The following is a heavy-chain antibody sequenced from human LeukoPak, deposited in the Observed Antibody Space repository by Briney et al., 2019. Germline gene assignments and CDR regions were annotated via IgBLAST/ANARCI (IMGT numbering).Heavy chain of an antibody. Sequence: PSETLSLTCTVSGGSISSYYWSWIRQPAGKGLEWIGRIYTSGSTNYNPSLKSRVTISVDTSKNQFSLKLSSVTAADTAVYYCARVGGWPQYYYYYMDVWGKGTTVTVSS. CDR3: ARVGGWPQYYYYYMDV. CDR1: GGSISSYY. CDR2: IYTSGST. D-gene: IGHD3-16*01. J-gene: IGHJ6*03. V-gene: IGHV4-4*07.